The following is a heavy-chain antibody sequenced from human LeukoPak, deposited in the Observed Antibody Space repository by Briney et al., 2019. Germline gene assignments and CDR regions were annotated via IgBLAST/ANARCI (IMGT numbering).Heavy chain of an antibody. CDR1: GFTFSSYS. D-gene: IGHD2-2*01. V-gene: IGHV3-21*01. J-gene: IGHJ3*02. CDR2: ISSSSSYI. Sequence: PGGSLRLSCAASGFTFSSYSMNWVRQAPGKGLEWVSSISSSSSYIYYADSVKGRFTISRDNAKNSLYLQMNSLRAEDTAVYYCAVQSPRRTIVVVPVHAFDIWGQGTMVTVSS. CDR3: AVQSPRRTIVVVPVHAFDI.